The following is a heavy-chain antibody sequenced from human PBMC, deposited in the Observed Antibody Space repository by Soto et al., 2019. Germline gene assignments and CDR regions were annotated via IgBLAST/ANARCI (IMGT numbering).Heavy chain of an antibody. CDR2: IYHSGST. CDR3: AAGGGLPRYY. D-gene: IGHD5-12*01. J-gene: IGHJ4*02. Sequence: QLQLQESGSGLVKPSQTLSLTCAVSGGSISSGGYSWSWIRQPPGKGLEWIGYIYHSGSTYYNPSHKGRVTISVDRSKNQFSLKVSSVTAADTAVYYCAAGGGLPRYYWGQGTLVTVSS. CDR1: GGSISSGGYS. V-gene: IGHV4-30-2*01.